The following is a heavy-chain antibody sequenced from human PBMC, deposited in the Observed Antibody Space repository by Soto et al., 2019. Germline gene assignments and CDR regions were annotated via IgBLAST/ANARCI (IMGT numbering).Heavy chain of an antibody. CDR3: ARLVGNSWLDS. CDR2: TYYRSRWFH. CDR1: GDSVSTNSAT. D-gene: IGHD2-2*01. V-gene: IGHV6-1*01. Sequence: PSQTLSLTCAISGDSVSTNSATWDWFRQSPSRGLEWLGRTYYRSRWFHDYAVSVKSRITISPDTSNNQQSLQLTSVTPDDTAVYYCARLVGNSWLDSWGQGTLVTVSS. J-gene: IGHJ5*01.